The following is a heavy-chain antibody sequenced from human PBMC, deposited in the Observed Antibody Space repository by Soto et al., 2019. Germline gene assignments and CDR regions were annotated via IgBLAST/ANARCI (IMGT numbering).Heavy chain of an antibody. J-gene: IGHJ4*02. D-gene: IGHD6-19*01. CDR3: AAWPHSSTPRPVDY. V-gene: IGHV1-58*01. CDR2: IVVGSGNT. Sequence: ASVKVSCKASGFTFTRSAVQWVRQARGQRLEWIGWIVVGSGNTNYAQKFQERVTITRDMSTSTAYMELSSLRSEDTAVYYCAAWPHSSTPRPVDYWGQGTLVTVSS. CDR1: GFTFTRSA.